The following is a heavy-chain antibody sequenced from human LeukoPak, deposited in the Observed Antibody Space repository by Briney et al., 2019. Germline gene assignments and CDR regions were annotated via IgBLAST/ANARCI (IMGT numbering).Heavy chain of an antibody. V-gene: IGHV1-18*01. D-gene: IGHD3-3*01. J-gene: IGHJ4*02. CDR3: ARDTSSGDFSELDY. CDR1: GYTFTSYG. Sequence: ASVKVSFKASGYTFTSYGISWVRQAPGQGLEWMGWISAYNGNTNYAQKLQGRVTMTTDTSTSTAYMELRSLRSDDPAVYYCARDTSSGDFSELDYWGQGTLVTVSS. CDR2: ISAYNGNT.